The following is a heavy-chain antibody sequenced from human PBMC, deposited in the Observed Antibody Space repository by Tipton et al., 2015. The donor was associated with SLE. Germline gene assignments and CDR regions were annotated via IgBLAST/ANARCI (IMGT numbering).Heavy chain of an antibody. CDR1: GFTFSSYA. CDR2: IRVSGSYT. D-gene: IGHD2-15*01. Sequence: SLRLSCAASGFTFSSYAMSWVRQAPGKGLDWVAGIRVSGSYTYYTDSVKGRFTISRDDSKNTLYLQMNGLRAEDTAVYYCAKDLHTSGLWGQGTLVTVSS. CDR3: AKDLHTSGL. J-gene: IGHJ4*02. V-gene: IGHV3-23*01.